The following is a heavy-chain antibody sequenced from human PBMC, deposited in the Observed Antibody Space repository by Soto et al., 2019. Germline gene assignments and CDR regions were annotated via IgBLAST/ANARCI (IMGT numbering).Heavy chain of an antibody. D-gene: IGHD3-10*01. V-gene: IGHV1-3*01. Sequence: ASVKVSFKASGYSFTSYAMHWVRQAPGQRLEWMGWINAGNGNTKYSQKFQGRVTITRDTSASTAYMELSSLRSEDTAVYYCARVTTPKYYYGSGSLAYWGQGTLVTVSS. CDR1: GYSFTSYA. CDR3: ARVTTPKYYYGSGSLAY. CDR2: INAGNGNT. J-gene: IGHJ4*02.